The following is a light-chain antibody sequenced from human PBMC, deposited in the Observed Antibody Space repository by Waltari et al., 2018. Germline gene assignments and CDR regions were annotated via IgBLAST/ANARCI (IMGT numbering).Light chain of an antibody. V-gene: IGLV4-69*01. CDR3: QTWGTGIQV. CDR2: VNSDGSH. J-gene: IGLJ3*02. CDR1: GDSSAYA. Sequence: LLLTQSPTASASLGASVKPTCILPGDSSAYAIAWPHQQPLKGPRSLMTVNSDGSHKRGDGISERFSGSRSDLDRYLIISRLQPDDEADYFCQTWGTGIQVFGSGTKLTVL.